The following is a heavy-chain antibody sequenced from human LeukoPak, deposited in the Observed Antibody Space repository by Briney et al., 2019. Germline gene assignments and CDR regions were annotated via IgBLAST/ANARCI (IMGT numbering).Heavy chain of an antibody. J-gene: IGHJ4*02. D-gene: IGHD2-15*01. CDR3: AREKGPAAAVPTAFDY. CDR2: ISYDGSKK. CDR1: GFTFSSYT. V-gene: IGHV3-30*04. Sequence: GKSLRLSCAVSGFTFSSYTMHWVRQAPGKGLEWVAVISYDGSKKFYADSVKGRFTISRDNSKKMLYLQMNSLRAEDTSIYYCAREKGPAAAVPTAFDYWGQGLLVTVSS.